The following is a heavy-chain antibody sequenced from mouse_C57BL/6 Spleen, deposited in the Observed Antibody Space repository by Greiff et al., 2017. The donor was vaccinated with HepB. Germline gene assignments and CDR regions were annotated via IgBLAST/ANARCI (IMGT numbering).Heavy chain of an antibody. CDR2: IDPNSGGT. CDR1: GYTFTSYW. D-gene: IGHD2-4*01. J-gene: IGHJ3*01. Sequence: QVQLQQPGAELVKPGDSVKLSCKASGYTFTSYWMHWVKQRPGRGLEWIGRIDPNSGGTKYNEKFKSKATLTVDKPSSTAYMQLSSLTSEDSAVYYCARSRRDDYDGAWFAYWGQGTLVTVSA. CDR3: ARSRRDDYDGAWFAY. V-gene: IGHV1-72*01.